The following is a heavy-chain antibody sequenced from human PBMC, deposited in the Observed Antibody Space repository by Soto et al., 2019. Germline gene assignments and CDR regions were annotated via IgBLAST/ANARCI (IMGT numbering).Heavy chain of an antibody. D-gene: IGHD6-19*01. J-gene: IGHJ4*02. CDR2: IGTTSTYI. CDR3: ARDGYSSGFDY. CDR1: GFTFSRHS. Sequence: EVQLVESGGALVEPGGSLRLSCAASGFTFSRHSLNWVRQAPGKGLEWVSSIGTTSTYIYYADSVKGRFTISRDNAKNSLYLQMDSLRAEDTAVYYCARDGYSSGFDYWGQGTLVTASS. V-gene: IGHV3-21*01.